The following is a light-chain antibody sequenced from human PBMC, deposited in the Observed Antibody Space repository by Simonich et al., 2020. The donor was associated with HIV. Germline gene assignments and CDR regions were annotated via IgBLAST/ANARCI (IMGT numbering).Light chain of an antibody. Sequence: QSALTQPRSVSGSPGQSGTISCTGTSSDVGGYNYVSWYQQPPDKAPKLWVYDVSNRPSAAYHRFSGSKSGNTASLTVAGLQAEDEADYYCTSYAGSRTWVFGGGTKVTVL. CDR1: SSDVGGYNY. CDR3: TSYAGSRTWV. CDR2: DVS. V-gene: IGLV2-11*01. J-gene: IGLJ3*02.